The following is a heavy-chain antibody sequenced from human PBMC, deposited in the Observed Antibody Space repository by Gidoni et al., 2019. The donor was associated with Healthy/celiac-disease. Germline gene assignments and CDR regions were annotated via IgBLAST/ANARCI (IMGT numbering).Heavy chain of an antibody. Sequence: QVQLVQSGAAVKKPGSSVKVSCKASGGTFSSYAISWVRQATGQGRELMGRIIPILAIANYAQKFQGRVTITADKSTSTAYMELSSLRSEDTAVYYCARDADPYYDILTGYRGGVDYWGQGTLVTVSS. CDR3: ARDADPYYDILTGYRGGVDY. CDR1: GGTFSSYA. CDR2: IIPILAIA. V-gene: IGHV1-69*04. D-gene: IGHD3-9*01. J-gene: IGHJ4*02.